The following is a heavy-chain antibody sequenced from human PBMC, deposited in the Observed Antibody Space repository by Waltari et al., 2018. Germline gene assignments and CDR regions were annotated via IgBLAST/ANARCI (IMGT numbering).Heavy chain of an antibody. J-gene: IGHJ4*02. CDR3: ASVLSGTSGWYYAGDY. V-gene: IGHV1-2*02. CDR1: GYTFTGYY. CDR2: RNPNSGGT. Sequence: QVQLVQSGAEVKKPGASVKVSCKASGYTFTGYYMHWVRQAPGQGLEWLGWRNPNSGGTNYAQKVQGRVTMTRDTSISTAYMELSRLRSDDTAVYYCASVLSGTSGWYYAGDYWGQGTLVTVSS. D-gene: IGHD6-19*01.